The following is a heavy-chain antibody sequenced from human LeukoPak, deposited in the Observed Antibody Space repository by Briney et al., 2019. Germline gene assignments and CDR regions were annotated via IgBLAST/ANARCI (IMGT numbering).Heavy chain of an antibody. CDR2: IYYSGST. Sequence: PSETLSLTCTVSGGSISSSSYYWGLIRQPPGKGLEWIGSIYYSGSTYYNPSLKSRVTISVDTSKNQFSLKLSSVTAADTAVYYCARHQPTGQWLVLGAFDIWGQGTMVTVSS. D-gene: IGHD6-19*01. CDR1: GGSISSSSYY. CDR3: ARHQPTGQWLVLGAFDI. V-gene: IGHV4-39*01. J-gene: IGHJ3*02.